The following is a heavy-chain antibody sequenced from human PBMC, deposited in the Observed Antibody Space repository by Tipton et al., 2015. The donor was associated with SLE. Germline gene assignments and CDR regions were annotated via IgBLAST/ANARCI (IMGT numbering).Heavy chain of an antibody. Sequence: TLSLTCVVSGYSISSGFYWGWIRQPPGKGLEWIGSFSHTGSTYYNPSLKSRVTISLDTSKNHFSLRLTSVTAADAAVYSCARSRESVNSAAFEIWGQGTMVTVSS. CDR3: ARSRESVNSAAFEI. D-gene: IGHD4-23*01. V-gene: IGHV4-38-2*01. CDR1: GYSISSGFY. J-gene: IGHJ3*02. CDR2: FSHTGST.